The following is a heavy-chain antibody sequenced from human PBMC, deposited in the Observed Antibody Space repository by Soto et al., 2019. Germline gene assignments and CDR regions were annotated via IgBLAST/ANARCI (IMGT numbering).Heavy chain of an antibody. CDR2: ISGSGFKK. Sequence: GGSLRLSCAASGLIFENFGMSWVRQAPGKGLEWISSISGSGFKKYYADSVKGRFTISRDNSKSTVYLELNNLSAEDTAVYHCAKNQGVELVPLATVDWFDPWGQGSVVTVSS. V-gene: IGHV3-23*01. D-gene: IGHD1-26*01. CDR1: GLIFENFG. J-gene: IGHJ5*02. CDR3: AKNQGVELVPLATVDWFDP.